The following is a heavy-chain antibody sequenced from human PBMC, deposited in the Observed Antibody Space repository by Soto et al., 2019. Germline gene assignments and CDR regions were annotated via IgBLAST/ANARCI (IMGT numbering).Heavy chain of an antibody. D-gene: IGHD6-19*01. CDR2: IYQSGVT. J-gene: IGHJ5*02. CDR1: GDSYSISTYS. Sequence: PSETLSLTCNMSGDSYSISTYSWSWIRQPPGKALQWTGFIYQSGVTSYNPSLASRVSISLDRSNNQCSLKLKSVTAADTAVYFCAGMPYTSGLRFDPWGQGTLVTVSS. V-gene: IGHV4-30-2*01. CDR3: AGMPYTSGLRFDP.